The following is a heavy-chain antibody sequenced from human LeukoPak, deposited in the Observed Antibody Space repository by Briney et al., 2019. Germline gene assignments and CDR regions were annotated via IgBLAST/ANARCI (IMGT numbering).Heavy chain of an antibody. Sequence: GGSLRLSCAASGFTFSSYSMNWVRQAPGKGLEWVSYISSSSSTIYYADSVKGRFTISRDNAKNSLYLQMNSLRAEDTAVYYCARDQVRGTLYYLNWFDPWGQGTLVTVSS. D-gene: IGHD3-10*01. J-gene: IGHJ5*02. CDR3: ARDQVRGTLYYLNWFDP. CDR1: GFTFSSYS. V-gene: IGHV3-48*04. CDR2: ISSSSSTI.